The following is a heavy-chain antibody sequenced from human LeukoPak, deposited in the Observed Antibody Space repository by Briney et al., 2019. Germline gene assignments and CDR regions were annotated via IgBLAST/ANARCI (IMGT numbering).Heavy chain of an antibody. CDR2: ISAYNGNT. V-gene: IGHV1-18*01. CDR1: GYTFTSYG. J-gene: IGHJ4*02. D-gene: IGHD6-13*01. CDR3: ARDRGIAAAGELFDY. Sequence: GASVKVSCRASGYTFTSYGISWVRQAPGQGLEWMGWISAYNGNTNYAQELQGRVTMTTDTSTSTANMELRSLRSDDTAVYYCARDRGIAAAGELFDYWGQGTLVTVSS.